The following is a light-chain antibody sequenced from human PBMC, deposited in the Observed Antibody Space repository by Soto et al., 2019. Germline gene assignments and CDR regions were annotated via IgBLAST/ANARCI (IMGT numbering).Light chain of an antibody. CDR2: GAS. CDR3: QQYGSSPT. Sequence: EVVLTQSPGTLSLSPGERATLSCRASQSVSSSSLAWYQHKPGQAPRLLIYGASSRATGIPDRFSGSGSGTDFTLTISRVEPEDFAVYYCQQYGSSPTFGQGTRVDIK. V-gene: IGKV3-20*01. CDR1: QSVSSSS. J-gene: IGKJ1*01.